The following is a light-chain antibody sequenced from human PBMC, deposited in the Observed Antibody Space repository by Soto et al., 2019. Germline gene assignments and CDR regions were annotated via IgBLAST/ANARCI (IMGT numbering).Light chain of an antibody. CDR2: DAS. J-gene: IGKJ1*01. CDR3: QQYNSYSWT. Sequence: DIQMTQSPSTLSASVGDRVTITCRASQSVSSWLAWYQQKPGKVPKLLIYDASTLESGVPSRLSGSGSGTEFTLTISSLQPDDFATYYCQQYNSYSWTFGQGTKVDI. CDR1: QSVSSW. V-gene: IGKV1-5*01.